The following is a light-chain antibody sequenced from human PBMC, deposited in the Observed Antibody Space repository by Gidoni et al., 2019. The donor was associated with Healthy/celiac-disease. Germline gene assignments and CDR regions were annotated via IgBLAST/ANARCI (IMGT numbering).Light chain of an antibody. CDR2: KNS. V-gene: IGLV3-25*03. J-gene: IGLJ2*01. CDR3: QSADSSGRV. CDR1: ALPKQY. Sequence: SSELTPPPSMSVSPGQTARITCSGDALPKQYAYWYQQKPGQAPVLVIYKNSERPSGITERFSGASSGTTVTLTISGVQAEDEADYYCQSADSSGRVFGGGTKLTVL.